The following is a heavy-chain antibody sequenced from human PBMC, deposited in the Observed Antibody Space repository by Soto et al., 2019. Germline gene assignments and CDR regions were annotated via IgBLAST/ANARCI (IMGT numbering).Heavy chain of an antibody. V-gene: IGHV3-33*08. CDR2: ICYDGSNK. CDR3: ARGQRVLRYFDWLGFGY. J-gene: IGHJ4*02. D-gene: IGHD3-9*01. Sequence: GGSLRLSCAASGFTFSNYEMHWVRQAPGKGLEYVAVICYDGSNKDYADSVKGRFTISRDNSKNTLYLQMNSLRAEDTAVYYCARGQRVLRYFDWLGFGYWGQGTLVTVSS. CDR1: GFTFSNYE.